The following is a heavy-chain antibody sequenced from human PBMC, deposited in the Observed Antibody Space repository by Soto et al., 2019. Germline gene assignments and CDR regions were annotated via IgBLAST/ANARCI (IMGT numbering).Heavy chain of an antibody. CDR1: GGSISSYY. CDR2: ISNSAST. Sequence: PSETLSLTCTVSGGSISSYYWSWIRQSPGEGLEWIGSISNSASTNYNPSLKSRVTISVDTSKNQFSLKLSSVTAADTAVYYCARGGNLSGYYYYFDYWGQGTLVTVSS. V-gene: IGHV4-59*12. D-gene: IGHD3-22*01. CDR3: ARGGNLSGYYYYFDY. J-gene: IGHJ4*02.